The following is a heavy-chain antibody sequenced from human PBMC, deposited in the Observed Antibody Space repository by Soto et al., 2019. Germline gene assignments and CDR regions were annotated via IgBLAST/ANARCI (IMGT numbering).Heavy chain of an antibody. CDR1: GFTFGSYA. CDR3: ARDPDSSGYYVFDY. J-gene: IGHJ4*02. CDR2: ISYDGSNK. Sequence: GGSLRLSCAASGFTFGSYAMHWVRQAPGKGLEWVAVISYDGSNKYYADSVKGRFTISRDNSKNTLYLQMKSLRAEDTAVYYCARDPDSSGYYVFDYWGQGTLVTVSS. D-gene: IGHD3-22*01. V-gene: IGHV3-30-3*01.